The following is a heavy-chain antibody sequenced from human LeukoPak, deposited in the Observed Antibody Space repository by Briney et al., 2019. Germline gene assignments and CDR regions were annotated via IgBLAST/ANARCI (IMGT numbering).Heavy chain of an antibody. Sequence: SETLSLTCTVSGGFISRSNNYWGWIRQPPGKGLEWIGSIYYSGSTYYNPSLKSRVTISVDTSKNQFSLKVSSVTAADTAVYYCARDGGLSQYYYYGMDVWGQGTTVTVSS. V-gene: IGHV4-39*07. CDR3: ARDGGLSQYYYYGMDV. J-gene: IGHJ6*02. CDR2: IYYSGST. CDR1: GGFISRSNNY. D-gene: IGHD2/OR15-2a*01.